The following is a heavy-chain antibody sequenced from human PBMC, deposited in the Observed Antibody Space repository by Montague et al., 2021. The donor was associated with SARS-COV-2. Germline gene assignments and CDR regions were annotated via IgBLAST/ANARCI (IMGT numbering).Heavy chain of an antibody. CDR3: ARGMIRGVTTPFDY. J-gene: IGHJ4*02. CDR1: SGSIISSGYY. D-gene: IGHD3-10*01. Sequence: SETLSLTCSVSSGSIISSGYYWGWIRQPPGKELEWIGNIYYSGTTYYNPSLQSRGTISVDTSKNHLSLRLSSVTAADTAVYFCARGMIRGVTTPFDYWGQGTAGT. V-gene: IGHV4-39*02. CDR2: IYYSGTT.